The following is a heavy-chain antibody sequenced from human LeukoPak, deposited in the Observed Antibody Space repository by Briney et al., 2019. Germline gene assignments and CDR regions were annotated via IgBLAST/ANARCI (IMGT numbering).Heavy chain of an antibody. CDR2: IIPIFGTA. Sequence: SVKVSCKASGGTFSSYAISWVRQAPGQGLEWMGGIIPIFGTANYAQKFQGRVTITADESTSTAYMELSSLRSEDTAVYYCARTNRITIFGVVTYAFDIWGQGTMVTVSS. CDR3: ARTNRITIFGVVTYAFDI. J-gene: IGHJ3*02. D-gene: IGHD3-3*01. CDR1: GGTFSSYA. V-gene: IGHV1-69*01.